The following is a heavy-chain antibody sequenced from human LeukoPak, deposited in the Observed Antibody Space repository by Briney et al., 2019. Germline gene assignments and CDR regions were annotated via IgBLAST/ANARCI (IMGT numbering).Heavy chain of an antibody. J-gene: IGHJ4*02. V-gene: IGHV4-39*01. CDR2: IYYSGST. CDR3: ARHPPLSGYDYVWGSYRYADY. Sequence: SETLSLTCTVSGGSISSSSYYWGWIRQPPGKGLEWIGSIYYSGSTYYNPSLKSRVTISVDTSKNQFSLKRRSVTAADTAVYYCARHPPLSGYDYVWGSYRYADYWGQGTLVTVSS. CDR1: GGSISSSSYY. D-gene: IGHD3-16*02.